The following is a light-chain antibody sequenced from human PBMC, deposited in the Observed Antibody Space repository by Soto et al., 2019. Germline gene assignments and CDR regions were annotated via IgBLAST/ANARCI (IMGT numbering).Light chain of an antibody. CDR3: QTWGTGIWV. V-gene: IGLV4-69*01. J-gene: IGLJ3*02. CDR1: SWHSSYA. CDR2: LNSDGSH. Sequence: QLVLTQSPSASASLGASVKLTCTLSSWHSSYAIAWHQQQPEKGPRYLMKLNSDGSHSKGDGIPDRFSGSSSGAERYLTISSLQSEDEADYHCQTWGTGIWVFGGGTTLTVL.